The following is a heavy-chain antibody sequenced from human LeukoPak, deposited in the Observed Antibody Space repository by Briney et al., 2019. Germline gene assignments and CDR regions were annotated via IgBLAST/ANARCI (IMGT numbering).Heavy chain of an antibody. V-gene: IGHV1-69*13. Sequence: APVKVSCKASGGTFSSYAISWVRQAPGQGLEWMGGIIPIFGTANYAQKFQGRVTITADESTSTAYMELSSLRSEDTAVYYCARPSSWSYNYYYMDVWGKGTTVTIS. J-gene: IGHJ6*03. CDR3: ARPSSWSYNYYYMDV. CDR1: GGTFSSYA. CDR2: IIPIFGTA. D-gene: IGHD6-13*01.